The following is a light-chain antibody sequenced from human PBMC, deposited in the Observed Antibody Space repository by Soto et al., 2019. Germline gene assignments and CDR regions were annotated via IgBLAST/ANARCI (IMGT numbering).Light chain of an antibody. J-gene: IGKJ1*01. CDR3: EQYNNWPLA. CDR2: GAS. V-gene: IGKV3-15*01. CDR1: QSVSSN. Sequence: EIVMTQSPATLSVSPGERATLSCRASQSVSSNLAWYQQKPGQAPRLLIYGASTRATSIPARFSGSASGTEFTLTISSLQSEDYAVYYSEQYNNWPLAFGQGTKV.